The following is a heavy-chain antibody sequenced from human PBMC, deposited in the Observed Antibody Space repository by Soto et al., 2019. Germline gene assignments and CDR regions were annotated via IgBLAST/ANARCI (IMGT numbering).Heavy chain of an antibody. CDR1: GYSFITYW. D-gene: IGHD6-19*01. CDR3: ARHRVAGGIDGFDI. V-gene: IGHV5-51*01. Sequence: PGESLKISFKGSGYSFITYWIGWVRQMPGKGLEWMGIIYAGDSDTRYSPSFQGQVTISADKSITTAYLQWSSLKASNTAMYYCARHRVAGGIDGFDIWGQGTMVTVSS. CDR2: IYAGDSDT. J-gene: IGHJ3*02.